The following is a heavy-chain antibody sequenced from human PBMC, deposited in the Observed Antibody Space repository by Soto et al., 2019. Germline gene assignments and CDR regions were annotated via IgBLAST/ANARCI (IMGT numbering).Heavy chain of an antibody. CDR3: AKGEAAGTGDS. D-gene: IGHD6-13*01. V-gene: IGHV3-23*01. J-gene: IGHJ4*02. Sequence: GGSLRLSCAASGFTFSSYAMSWVRQAPGKGLEWVSSISGGDGNPYYADSVKGRFTISRDNSKNTLFLQMNSLRAEDTAVYYCAKGEAAGTGDSWGQGTLVTVSS. CDR2: ISGGDGNP. CDR1: GFTFSSYA.